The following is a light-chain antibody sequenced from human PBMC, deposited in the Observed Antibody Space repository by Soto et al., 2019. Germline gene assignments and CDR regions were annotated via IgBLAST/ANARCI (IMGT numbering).Light chain of an antibody. CDR1: NIGSKS. CDR3: QVWDSSSDHRYV. J-gene: IGLJ1*01. Sequence: SYELTQPPSVSVAPGQTARITSGGNNIGSKSVHWYQQKPGQAPVLVVYDDSDRPSGIPERFSGSNSGNTATLTISRVEAGDEADYYCQVWDSSSDHRYVFGTGTKVTVL. CDR2: DDS. V-gene: IGLV3-21*02.